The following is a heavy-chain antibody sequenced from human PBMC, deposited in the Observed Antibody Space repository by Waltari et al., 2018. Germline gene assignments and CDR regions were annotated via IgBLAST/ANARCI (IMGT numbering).Heavy chain of an antibody. J-gene: IGHJ3*02. CDR1: GFTFSNHW. V-gene: IGHV3-74*01. D-gene: IGHD1-26*01. Sequence: EVQLVESGGGLVQPGGSLRLSCAASGFTFSNHWMHWVSQVPGKGLVWVARIKSDGTSITYADSVKGRFTISRDNAKNTLFLQMNSLRVEDMAVYYCARIRERVGATNDAFAIWGQGTLVTVSS. CDR2: IKSDGTSI. CDR3: ARIRERVGATNDAFAI.